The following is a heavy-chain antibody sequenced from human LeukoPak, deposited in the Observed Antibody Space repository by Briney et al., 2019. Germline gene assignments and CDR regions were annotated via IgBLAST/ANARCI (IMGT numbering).Heavy chain of an antibody. V-gene: IGHV3-11*01. CDR1: GFTFSDYY. J-gene: IGHJ5*02. CDR3: ARDIVVVPLVMGWFDP. Sequence: PGGSLRLSCAASGFTFSDYYMSWIRQAPGKGLEWVSYISGSGRTIYYADSVKGRFTISRDNAKNSLYLQTNSLRAEDTAVYYCARDIVVVPLVMGWFDPWGQGTLVTVSS. CDR2: ISGSGRTI. D-gene: IGHD2-2*01.